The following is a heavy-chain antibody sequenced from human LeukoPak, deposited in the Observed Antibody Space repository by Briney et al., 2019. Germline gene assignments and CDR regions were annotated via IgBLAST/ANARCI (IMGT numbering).Heavy chain of an antibody. CDR2: MNPNSGNT. CDR3: AAGLTYCSGGSCYSGWFDP. V-gene: IGHV1-8*01. Sequence: ASVKVSCKASGYTFTSYDINWVRQATGQGLEWMGWMNPNSGNTGYAQKFQGRVTMTRNTSISTAYMELSSLRSEDTAVYYCAAGLTYCSGGSCYSGWFDPWGQGTLVTVSS. CDR1: GYTFTSYD. J-gene: IGHJ5*02. D-gene: IGHD2-15*01.